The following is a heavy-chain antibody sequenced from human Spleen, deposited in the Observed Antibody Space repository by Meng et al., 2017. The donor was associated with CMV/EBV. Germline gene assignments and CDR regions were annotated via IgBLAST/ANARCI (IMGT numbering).Heavy chain of an antibody. Sequence: EVQLVESGGGLVKPGGSLSRSCAASGFTFSGYSMNWVRQAPGKGLEWVSSISSSSSYIYYADSVKGRFTISRDNAKNSLYLQMNSLRAEDTAVYYCARGVDDWLNWFDPWGQGTLVTVSS. J-gene: IGHJ5*02. D-gene: IGHD3-9*01. CDR1: GFTFSGYS. CDR3: ARGVDDWLNWFDP. V-gene: IGHV3-21*01. CDR2: ISSSSSYI.